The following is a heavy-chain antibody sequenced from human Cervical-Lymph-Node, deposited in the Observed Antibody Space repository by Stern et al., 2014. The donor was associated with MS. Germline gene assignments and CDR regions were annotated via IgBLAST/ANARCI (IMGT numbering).Heavy chain of an antibody. J-gene: IGHJ4*02. D-gene: IGHD5-12*01. V-gene: IGHV4-4*02. CDR1: GGSISSTNW. Sequence: QLQLQESGPGLVKPSGTVSLTCAVSGGSISSTNWWTWVRQPPGKGLEWIGEIYHTGSTNYNPSLKSRVPISVDKSKNQFSLILSSVTAADTAVYYCARLVATTYFDSWGQGTLVTVSS. CDR2: IYHTGST. CDR3: ARLVATTYFDS.